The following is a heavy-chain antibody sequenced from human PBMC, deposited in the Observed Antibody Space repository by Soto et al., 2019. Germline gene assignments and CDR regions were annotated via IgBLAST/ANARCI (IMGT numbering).Heavy chain of an antibody. CDR1: GYTFTSYG. Sequence: ASVKVSCKASGYTFTSYGISWVRHAPGQGLEWMGWISAYNGNTNYAQKLQGRVTMTTDTSTSTAYMELRSLRSDDTAVYYCARLGTGDIVVVPAAIPPDYWGQGTLVTVSS. D-gene: IGHD2-2*01. CDR3: ARLGTGDIVVVPAAIPPDY. CDR2: ISAYNGNT. J-gene: IGHJ4*02. V-gene: IGHV1-18*01.